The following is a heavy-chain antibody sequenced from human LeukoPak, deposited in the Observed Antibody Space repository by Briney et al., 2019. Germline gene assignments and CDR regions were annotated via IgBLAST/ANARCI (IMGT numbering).Heavy chain of an antibody. D-gene: IGHD6-13*01. J-gene: IGHJ5*02. CDR1: GGSISSSGYY. Sequence: SETLSLTCTVSGGSISSSGYYWGWIRQPPGKGLEWIGSIYYSGSTYYNPSLKSRVTISVDTSKNQFSLKLSSVTAADTAVYYCARVSSSWYSPLDPWGQGTLVTVSS. CDR3: ARVSSSWYSPLDP. V-gene: IGHV4-39*07. CDR2: IYYSGST.